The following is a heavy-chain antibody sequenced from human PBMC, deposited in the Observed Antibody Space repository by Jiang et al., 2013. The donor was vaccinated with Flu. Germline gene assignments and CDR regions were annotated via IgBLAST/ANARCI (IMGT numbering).Heavy chain of an antibody. CDR2: IYPGDSDT. D-gene: IGHD3-22*01. Sequence: GAEVKKPGESLKISCKGSGYSFTSYWIGWVRQMPGKGLEWMGIIYPGDSDTRYSPSFQGQVTISADKSISTAYLQWSSLKASDTAMYYCARHWQYYDSSGYRFDYWGQGTLVTVSS. CDR3: ARHWQYYDSSGYRFDY. CDR1: GYSFTSYW. J-gene: IGHJ4*02. V-gene: IGHV5-51*01.